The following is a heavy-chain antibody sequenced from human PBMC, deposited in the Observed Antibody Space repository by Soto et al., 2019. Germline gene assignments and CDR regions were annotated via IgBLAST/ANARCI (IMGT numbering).Heavy chain of an antibody. J-gene: IGHJ4*02. V-gene: IGHV3-33*01. D-gene: IGHD3-22*01. CDR1: GFTFSSYG. CDR2: IWYDGTNE. CDR3: ARVRSGYYPTLDY. Sequence: QVQLVESGGGVVQPGRSLRLSCTASGFTFSSYGMHWVRQAPGKGLEWVAVIWYDGTNEYYADSVKGRFTISRDNSKNTLYLQMNSLRAEDTAVYYCARVRSGYYPTLDYWGQETLVTVSS.